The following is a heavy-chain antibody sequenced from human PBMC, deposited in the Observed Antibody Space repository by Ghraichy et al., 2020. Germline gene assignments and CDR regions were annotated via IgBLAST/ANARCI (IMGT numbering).Heavy chain of an antibody. J-gene: IGHJ5*02. CDR1: GGSISTSSYY. Sequence: SETLSLTCTVSGGSISTSSYYWGWIRQPPGKGLEWIGTIYYTGNTDYNPSLKSRVTISVDTSKNQFSLKLSSVTAADTVVYHCARRHSSSWYWFDPWGQGTLVTVSS. D-gene: IGHD6-13*01. CDR2: IYYTGNT. CDR3: ARRHSSSWYWFDP. V-gene: IGHV4-39*01.